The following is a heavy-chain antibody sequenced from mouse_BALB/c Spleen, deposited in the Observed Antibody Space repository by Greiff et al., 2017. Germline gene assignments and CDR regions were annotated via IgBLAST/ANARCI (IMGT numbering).Heavy chain of an antibody. Sequence: EVQVVESGGGLVQPGGSLKLSCAASGFTFSSYGMSWVRQTPDKRLELVATINSNGGSTYYPDSVKGRFTISRDNAKNTLYLQMSSLKSEDTAMYYCARGGYGPPWFAYWGQGTLVTVSA. D-gene: IGHD1-1*01. J-gene: IGHJ3*01. CDR3: ARGGYGPPWFAY. V-gene: IGHV5-6-3*01. CDR1: GFTFSSYG. CDR2: INSNGGST.